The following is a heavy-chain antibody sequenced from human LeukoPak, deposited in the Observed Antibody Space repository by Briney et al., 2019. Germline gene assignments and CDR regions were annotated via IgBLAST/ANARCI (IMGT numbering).Heavy chain of an antibody. CDR1: GYTFPNYY. CDR2: INPNSGAT. CDR3: ARDAPGYRNTTSFYLND. J-gene: IGHJ4*02. D-gene: IGHD2-2*01. V-gene: IGHV1-2*02. Sequence: GASVKVSCKASGYTFPNYYVHWVRQAAGHGLEWMGWINPNSGATNYAQKFQGRVTMTRDTSISTAYMELNKLRSDDTAVYYCARDAPGYRNTTSFYLNDWGQGTLVTVSS.